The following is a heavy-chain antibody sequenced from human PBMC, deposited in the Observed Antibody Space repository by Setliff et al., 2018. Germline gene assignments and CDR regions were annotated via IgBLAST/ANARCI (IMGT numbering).Heavy chain of an antibody. V-gene: IGHV4-34*01. CDR1: GQSFSDYY. CDR3: ARDRQYCSSPTCYSSYFYYYGMDV. J-gene: IGHJ6*02. D-gene: IGHD2-2*02. CDR2: IYHSGST. Sequence: AVYGQSFSDYYWSWVRQPPGKGLEWIGEIYHSGSTNYNPSLKSRVTISVDTSKNQFSLKLSSVTAADTAVYYCARDRQYCSSPTCYSSYFYYYGMDVWGQGTTVTVSS.